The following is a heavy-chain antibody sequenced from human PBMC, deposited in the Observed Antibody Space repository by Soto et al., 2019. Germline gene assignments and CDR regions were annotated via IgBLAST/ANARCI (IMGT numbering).Heavy chain of an antibody. J-gene: IGHJ4*02. CDR2: SSATGAGT. CDR3: AKDRRAGGNYGFYSDF. D-gene: IGHD1-7*01. V-gene: IGHV3-23*01. Sequence: GGSLRLSCAASGFTFSSYGMTWVRQAPGKGLEWVSFSSATGAGTYFADSVKGRFTISRDNSKNTLYLQMSSLRADDTAVYYCAKDRRAGGNYGFYSDFWGQGALVTVSS. CDR1: GFTFSSYG.